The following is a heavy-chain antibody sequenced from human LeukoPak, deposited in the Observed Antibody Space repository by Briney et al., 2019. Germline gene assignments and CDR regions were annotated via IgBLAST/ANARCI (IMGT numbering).Heavy chain of an antibody. Sequence: ASVKVPCKASGYTFTSYAMNWVRQAPGQGLEWMGWINTNTGNPTYAQGFTGRFVFSLDTSVSTAYLQISSLKAEDTAVYYCARDSDYGGNSALDYWGQGTLVTVSS. V-gene: IGHV7-4-1*02. CDR3: ARDSDYGGNSALDY. CDR1: GYTFTSYA. CDR2: INTNTGNP. J-gene: IGHJ4*02. D-gene: IGHD4-23*01.